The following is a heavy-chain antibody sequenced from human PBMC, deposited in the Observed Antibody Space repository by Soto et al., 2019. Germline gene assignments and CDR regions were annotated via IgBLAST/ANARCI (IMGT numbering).Heavy chain of an antibody. V-gene: IGHV3-74*01. CDR2: INNDGSST. CDR3: ARDLGGPDY. J-gene: IGHJ4*02. Sequence: SGGSLRLSCAASGFTLNNYWMHWVREAPGKGLVWVSRINNDGSSTAYADPVKGRFTTSRDNAKNTLYLQMNSLRAEDTAIYYCARDLGGPDYWGQGTLVTVSS. D-gene: IGHD3-16*01. CDR1: GFTLNNYW.